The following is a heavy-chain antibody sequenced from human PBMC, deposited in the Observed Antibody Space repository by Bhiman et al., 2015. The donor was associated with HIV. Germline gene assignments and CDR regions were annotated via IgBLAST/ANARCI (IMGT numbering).Heavy chain of an antibody. Sequence: EVQLVESGGGLVKPGGSLRLSCAASGFTFSTFSMNWVRQAPGKGLEWVSSISSSGYYIYYADSLKGRFTISRDNAKNSLYLQMDSLRAEDTAVYYCARGFLSGMDVWGQGTTVTVSS. V-gene: IGHV3-21*04. CDR3: ARGFLSGMDV. J-gene: IGHJ6*02. D-gene: IGHD2/OR15-2a*01. CDR1: GFTFSTFS. CDR2: ISSSGYYI.